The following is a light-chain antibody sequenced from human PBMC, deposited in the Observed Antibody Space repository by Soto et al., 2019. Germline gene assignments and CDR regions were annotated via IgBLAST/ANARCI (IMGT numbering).Light chain of an antibody. CDR2: GVT. Sequence: QSVLAQPASVSGSPGQSITISCTGTSSDIGAHDDVSWYQQHPGKVPKLLIYGVTDRPSGVPNRFSGSKSGNTASLTISGLQAEDEADYYCSSKTSSRTPFVFGTGTKVTVL. CDR3: SSKTSSRTPFV. CDR1: SSDIGAHDD. V-gene: IGLV2-14*03. J-gene: IGLJ1*01.